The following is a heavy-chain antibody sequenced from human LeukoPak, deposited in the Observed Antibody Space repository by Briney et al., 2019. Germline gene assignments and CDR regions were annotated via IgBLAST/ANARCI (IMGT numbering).Heavy chain of an antibody. J-gene: IGHJ3*02. CDR3: AKEPPYYYDSSGPWGDAFDI. CDR1: GFTFSSYA. V-gene: IGHV3-23*01. Sequence: GGSLRLSCAASGFTFSSYAMSWVRQAPGKGLEWVSAISGSGGSTYYADSVKGRFTISRDNSKNTLYLQMNSLRAEDTAVYYCAKEPPYYYDSSGPWGDAFDIWGQGTMVTVSS. CDR2: ISGSGGST. D-gene: IGHD3-22*01.